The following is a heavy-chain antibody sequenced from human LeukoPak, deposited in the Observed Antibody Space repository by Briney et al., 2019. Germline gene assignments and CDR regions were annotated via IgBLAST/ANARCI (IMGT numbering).Heavy chain of an antibody. CDR1: GFTFSSYW. Sequence: GGSLRLSCAASGFTFSSYWMSWVRQAPGQGREWVANIKQDGSEKYYVDSVKGRSTISRDNAKNSLYLQMNSLRAEDTAVYYCARNENSGLGYFDYWGQGTLVTVSS. D-gene: IGHD5-12*01. CDR3: ARNENSGLGYFDY. V-gene: IGHV3-7*01. J-gene: IGHJ4*02. CDR2: IKQDGSEK.